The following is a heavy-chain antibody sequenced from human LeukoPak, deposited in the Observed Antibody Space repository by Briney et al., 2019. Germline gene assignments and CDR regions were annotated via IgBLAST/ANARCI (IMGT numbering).Heavy chain of an antibody. CDR1: GGSFSGYY. V-gene: IGHV4-34*01. Sequence: SETLSLTCAVYGGSFSGYYWSWIRQPPGKGLEWIGEINHSGSTNYNPSLKSRVTISVDTSKNQFSLKLSSVTAADTAVYYCARTPPPPRYRSFDPWGQGTLVTVSS. CDR2: INHSGST. D-gene: IGHD1-1*01. J-gene: IGHJ5*02. CDR3: ARTPPPPRYRSFDP.